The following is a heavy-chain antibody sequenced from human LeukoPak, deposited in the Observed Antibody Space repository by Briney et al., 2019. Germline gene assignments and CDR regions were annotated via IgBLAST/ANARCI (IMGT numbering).Heavy chain of an antibody. Sequence: GESLKISCKGSGYSFTSYWIGWVRQMPGKGLEWMGIIYPGDSDTRYSPSFQGQDTISADKSISTAYLQWSSLKASDTAMYYCARHHCSSTSCPYYYYYYYMDVWGKGTTVTVSS. V-gene: IGHV5-51*01. J-gene: IGHJ6*03. CDR3: ARHHCSSTSCPYYYYYYYMDV. D-gene: IGHD2-2*01. CDR2: IYPGDSDT. CDR1: GYSFTSYW.